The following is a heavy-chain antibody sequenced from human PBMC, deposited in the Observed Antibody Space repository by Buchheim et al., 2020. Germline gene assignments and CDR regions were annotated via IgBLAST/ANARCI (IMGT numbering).Heavy chain of an antibody. CDR3: ARGLFKGSGYYSSYYYYGMDV. CDR1: GGSISSGGYY. V-gene: IGHV4-31*03. CDR2: IYYSGST. J-gene: IGHJ6*02. Sequence: QVQLQESGPGLVKPSQTLSLTCTVSGGSISSGGYYWSWIRQHPGKGLEWIGYIYYSGSTYYNPSLKSRVTISVDTSKNQFSLKLSSVTAADTAVYYCARGLFKGSGYYSSYYYYGMDVWGQGTT. D-gene: IGHD3-3*01.